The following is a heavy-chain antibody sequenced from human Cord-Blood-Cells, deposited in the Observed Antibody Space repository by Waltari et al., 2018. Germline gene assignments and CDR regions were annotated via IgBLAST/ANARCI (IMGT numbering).Heavy chain of an antibody. J-gene: IGHJ3*02. CDR1: GGSFSGYY. CDR3: ARGRLNSSGYYDAFDI. CDR2: INHSGST. Sequence: QVQLQQWGAGLLKPSETLSLTCAVHGGSFSGYYWSWIRQPPGKGLEGIGEINHSGSTNYNPSLKSRVTISVDTSKNQFSLKLSSVTAADTAVYYCARGRLNSSGYYDAFDIWGQGTMVTVSS. D-gene: IGHD3-22*01. V-gene: IGHV4-34*01.